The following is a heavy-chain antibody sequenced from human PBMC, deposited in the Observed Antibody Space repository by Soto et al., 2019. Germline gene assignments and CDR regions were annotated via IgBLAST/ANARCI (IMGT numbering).Heavy chain of an antibody. CDR3: ARTYDYSNGLANWFDP. J-gene: IGHJ5*02. Sequence: QVTLKESGPVLVKPTETLTLTCTVSGFSLSNARMGVSWIRQPPGKALEWLAHIFSNDEKSYSTSLKSRLTIPNDTSKSQVVLTMTNMDPVDTATYYCARTYDYSNGLANWFDPWGQGTLVTVSS. CDR2: IFSNDEK. CDR1: GFSLSNARMG. D-gene: IGHD4-4*01. V-gene: IGHV2-26*01.